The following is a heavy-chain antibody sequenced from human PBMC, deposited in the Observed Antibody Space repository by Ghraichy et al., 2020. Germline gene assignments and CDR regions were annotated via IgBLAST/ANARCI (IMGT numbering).Heavy chain of an antibody. V-gene: IGHV4-59*08. CDR3: ARQPYYYDSSGYYSSSVFDY. D-gene: IGHD3-22*01. CDR1: GGSISSYY. Sequence: SETLSLTCTVSGGSISSYYWSWIRQPPGKGLEWIGYIYYSGSTNYNPSLKSRVTISVDTSKNQFSLKLSSVTAADTAVYYCARQPYYYDSSGYYSSSVFDYWGQGTLVTVSS. J-gene: IGHJ4*02. CDR2: IYYSGST.